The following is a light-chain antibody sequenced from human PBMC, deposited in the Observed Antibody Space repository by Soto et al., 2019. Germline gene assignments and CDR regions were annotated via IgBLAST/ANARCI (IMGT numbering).Light chain of an antibody. J-gene: IGKJ1*01. CDR3: QQYNSWPPAWT. V-gene: IGKV3-15*01. CDR2: GAS. CDR1: QSVRSH. Sequence: PPTRYVYHGERAIHSSRASQSVRSHLAWYQQKRGQSPRLLIYGASTRATGIPARFSGSGSETQFALTISSLQSDDFGVYYCQQYNSWPPAWTFGHGTEVDI.